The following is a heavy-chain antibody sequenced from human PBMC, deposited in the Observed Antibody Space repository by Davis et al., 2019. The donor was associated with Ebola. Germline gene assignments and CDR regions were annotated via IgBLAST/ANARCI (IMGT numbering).Heavy chain of an antibody. CDR1: GGAISSGSYF. J-gene: IGHJ3*02. Sequence: SETLSLTCTVSGGAISSGSYFWSWIRQPAGKGLQWIGHIHTSGTNYSPSLESRVTISMDPSKKQFSLKLTSVTSADTAVYYCSRGGRPIVGASSTVQLAFDIWGRGTVVTVSA. D-gene: IGHD1-26*01. V-gene: IGHV4-61*09. CDR3: SRGGRPIVGASSTVQLAFDI. CDR2: IHTSGT.